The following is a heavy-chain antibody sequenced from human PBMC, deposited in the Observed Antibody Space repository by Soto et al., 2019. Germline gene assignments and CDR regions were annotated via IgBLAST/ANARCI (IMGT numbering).Heavy chain of an antibody. D-gene: IGHD1-20*01. J-gene: IGHJ4*02. CDR1: GFTFSNYG. CDR2: VTVDGAT. CDR3: ARTDRYNSRSTGWANRFDT. Sequence: EVQLLESGGALVQPGGSLRLFCAASGFTFSNYGMTWVRLAPGKGLEWVSTVTVDGATYFGNNVKGRFTMSRDISKSTVHLQMDSLRAEDTAIYYCARTDRYNSRSTGWANRFDTCGQGTLVTVSS. V-gene: IGHV3-23*01.